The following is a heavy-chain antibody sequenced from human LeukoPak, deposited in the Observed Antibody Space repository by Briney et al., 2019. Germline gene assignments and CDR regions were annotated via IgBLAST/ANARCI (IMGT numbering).Heavy chain of an antibody. Sequence: GGSLRLSCAASGFTFNYYWMTWVRQAPGKGLEWVSSISSSSSYIYYADSVKGRFTISRDNAKNSLYLQMNSLRAEDTAVYYCARGYGRADYWGQGTLVSVSS. V-gene: IGHV3-21*01. CDR3: ARGYGRADY. D-gene: IGHD5-18*01. CDR2: ISSSSSYI. J-gene: IGHJ4*02. CDR1: GFTFNYYW.